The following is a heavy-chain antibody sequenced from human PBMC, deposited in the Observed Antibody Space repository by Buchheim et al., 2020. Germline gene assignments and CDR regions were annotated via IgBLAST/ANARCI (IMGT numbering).Heavy chain of an antibody. CDR1: GFTFSSYS. J-gene: IGHJ6*03. CDR2: ISSSSSYI. Sequence: EVQLVESGGGLVKPGGSLRLSCAASGFTFSSYSMNWVRQAPGKGLAWVSSISSSSSYIYYADSVKGRFTISRDNAKNSLYLQMNSLRAEDTAVYYCARAPGSGSYYNPPYYYYDMDVWGKGTT. CDR3: ARAPGSGSYYNPPYYYYDMDV. D-gene: IGHD3-10*01. V-gene: IGHV3-21*01.